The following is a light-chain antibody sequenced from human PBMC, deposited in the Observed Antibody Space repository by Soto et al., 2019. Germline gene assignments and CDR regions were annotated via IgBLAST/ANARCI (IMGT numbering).Light chain of an antibody. CDR3: QQYNTWPLT. J-gene: IGKJ4*01. Sequence: EIVMTQSPATLSLSPGERATLSCRASQSVSSNLACYQQKPGQAPRLLIYGASTRATGIPARFSGSGSGTEFTLTISSLHYEDFAVYYCQQYNTWPLTFGGGTKVEIK. CDR1: QSVSSN. V-gene: IGKV3-15*01. CDR2: GAS.